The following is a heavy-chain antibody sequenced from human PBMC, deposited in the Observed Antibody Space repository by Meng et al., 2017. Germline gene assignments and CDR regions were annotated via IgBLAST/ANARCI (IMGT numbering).Heavy chain of an antibody. J-gene: IGHJ4*02. D-gene: IGHD1-20*01. Sequence: GESLKISCAASGFTFDDYTMHWVRQAPGKGLEWVSLISWDGGSTYYADSVKGRFTISRDNAKNSLYLQMNSLRAEDTAVYYCARVTCCEARPNDYWGQGTLVTVSS. CDR2: ISWDGGST. CDR3: ARVTCCEARPNDY. CDR1: GFTFDDYT. V-gene: IGHV3-43*01.